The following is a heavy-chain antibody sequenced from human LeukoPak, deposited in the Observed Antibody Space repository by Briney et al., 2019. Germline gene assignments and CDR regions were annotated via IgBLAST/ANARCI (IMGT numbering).Heavy chain of an antibody. D-gene: IGHD6-13*01. V-gene: IGHV1-69*04. CDR3: ARAYSSSIERQSDY. CDR2: IIPILGIA. CDR1: GGTFSSYA. Sequence: GSSVKVSCTASGGTFSSYAISWVRQAPGQGLEWMGRIIPILGIANYAQKFQGRVTITADKSTSTAYMELSSLRSEDTAVYYCARAYSSSIERQSDYWGQGTLVTVSS. J-gene: IGHJ4*02.